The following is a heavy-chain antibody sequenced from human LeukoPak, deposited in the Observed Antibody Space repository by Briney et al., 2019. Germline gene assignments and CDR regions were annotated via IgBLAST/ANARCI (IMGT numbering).Heavy chain of an antibody. D-gene: IGHD5-18*01. V-gene: IGHV3-30*04. CDR1: GFTFSSYA. J-gene: IGHJ4*02. Sequence: QTGRSLRLSCAASGFTFSSYAMHWVRQAPGKGLEWVAVISYDGSNKYYADSVKGRFTISRDNSKNTLYLQKNSLRAEDTAVYYCARASGYSYGPRGNYFDYWGQGTLVTVSS. CDR2: ISYDGSNK. CDR3: ARASGYSYGPRGNYFDY.